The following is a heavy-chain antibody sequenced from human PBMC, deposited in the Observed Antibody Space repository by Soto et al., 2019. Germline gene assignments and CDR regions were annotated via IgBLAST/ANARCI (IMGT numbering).Heavy chain of an antibody. CDR3: ARMKDIVVVPAAIDY. CDR2: IYYSGST. CDR1: GGSISSGGYY. V-gene: IGHV4-31*03. J-gene: IGHJ4*02. Sequence: SETLSLTCTVSGGSISSGGYYWSWIRQHPGKGLEWIGYIYYSGSTYYNPSLKSRVTISVDTSKNQFSLKLSSVTAADTAVYYCARMKDIVVVPAAIDYWGQGTLVTVSS. D-gene: IGHD2-2*01.